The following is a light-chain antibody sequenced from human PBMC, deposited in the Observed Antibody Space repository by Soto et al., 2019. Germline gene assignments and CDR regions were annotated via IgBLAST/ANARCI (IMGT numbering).Light chain of an antibody. Sequence: IGMTQSPATLSVSPGERATLSCRASQTIYSNVAWYQQRPGQPPRLLIYRASSRATGIPARFSGSGSGTEFTLTINSLQSEDFAVYYCQQYGSSLALTFGGGTKVDIK. CDR2: RAS. CDR1: QTIYSN. CDR3: QQYGSSLALT. V-gene: IGKV3-15*01. J-gene: IGKJ4*01.